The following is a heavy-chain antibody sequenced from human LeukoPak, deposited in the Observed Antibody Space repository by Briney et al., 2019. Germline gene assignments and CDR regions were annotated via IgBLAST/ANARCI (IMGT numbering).Heavy chain of an antibody. V-gene: IGHV4-4*02. D-gene: IGHD3-10*01. Sequence: SGTLSLTCAVSGGSISSSNWWSWVRQPPGKGLEGSGEIYHSGSTNYNPSLKSRVTISVDKSKNQFPLKLSSVTAADTAVYYCARDRGYYYGSGSYYGPGPSNYYYGMDVWGKGTTVTVSS. J-gene: IGHJ6*04. CDR1: GGSISSSNW. CDR2: IYHSGST. CDR3: ARDRGYYYGSGSYYGPGPSNYYYGMDV.